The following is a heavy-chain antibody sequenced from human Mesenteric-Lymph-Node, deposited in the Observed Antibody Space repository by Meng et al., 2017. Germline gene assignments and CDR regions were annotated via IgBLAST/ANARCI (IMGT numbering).Heavy chain of an antibody. CDR2: IYSGGST. V-gene: IGHV3-66*02. Sequence: GESLKISCAASGFTVSNNYMSWVRQAPGKGLEWVSVIYSGGSTNYADSVKGRFTISRDNSKNTLYLQMNSLRVEDTAVYYCAREEDQNWFDPWGQGTLVTVSS. J-gene: IGHJ5*02. CDR3: AREEDQNWFDP. CDR1: GFTVSNNY.